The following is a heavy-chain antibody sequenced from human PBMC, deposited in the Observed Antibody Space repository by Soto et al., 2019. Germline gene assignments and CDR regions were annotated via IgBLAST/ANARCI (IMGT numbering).Heavy chain of an antibody. J-gene: IGHJ3*02. CDR1: GGTFSSYA. Sequence: ASVKVSCKASGGTFSSYAISWVRHAPGQGLEWMGGIIPIFGTANYAQKFQGRVTITADESTSTAYMELSSLRSEDTAVYYCARALGIAVAGTSLFDAFDIWGQGTMVTVSS. CDR3: ARALGIAVAGTSLFDAFDI. V-gene: IGHV1-69*13. D-gene: IGHD6-19*01. CDR2: IIPIFGTA.